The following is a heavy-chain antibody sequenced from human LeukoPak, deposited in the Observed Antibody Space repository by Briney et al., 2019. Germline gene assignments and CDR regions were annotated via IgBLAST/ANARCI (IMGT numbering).Heavy chain of an antibody. V-gene: IGHV4-59*01. J-gene: IGHJ6*03. CDR1: GGSISSYY. CDR3: GRGFGYGSYNYYSSMDV. D-gene: IGHD3-10*01. CDR2: IYYSGST. Sequence: SETLSLTCTVSGGSISSYYWSWIRQPPGKGLEWIGYIYYSGSTNYNPSLKSRVTISVDTSKNQFSLKLSSVTAADTAVDYCGRGFGYGSYNYYSSMDVWGKGTTLTV.